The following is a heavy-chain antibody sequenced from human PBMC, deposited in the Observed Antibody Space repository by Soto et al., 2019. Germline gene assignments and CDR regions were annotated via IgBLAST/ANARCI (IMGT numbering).Heavy chain of an antibody. J-gene: IGHJ4*02. Sequence: GGSLRLSCAASGFTFSSYGMHWVRQAPGKGLEWVAVIWYDGSNKYYADSVKGRFTISRDNSKNTLYLQMNSLRAEDTAVYYCASAYSSGWQRALDYWGQGTLVTVSS. CDR2: IWYDGSNK. CDR1: GFTFSSYG. CDR3: ASAYSSGWQRALDY. V-gene: IGHV3-33*01. D-gene: IGHD6-19*01.